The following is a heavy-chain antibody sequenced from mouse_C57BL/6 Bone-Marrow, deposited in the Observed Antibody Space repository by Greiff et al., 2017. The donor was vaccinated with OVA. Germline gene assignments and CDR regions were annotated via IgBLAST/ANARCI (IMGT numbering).Heavy chain of an antibody. Sequence: EVKLVESGGGLVKPGGSLKLSCAASGFTFSDYGMHWVRQAPEKGLEWVAYISSGSSTIYYADTVKGRFTISRDNAKNTLFLQMTSLRSEDTAMYYCAKLYDSNYWGQGTLVTVSA. J-gene: IGHJ3*01. V-gene: IGHV5-17*01. CDR3: AKLYDSNY. CDR1: GFTFSDYG. CDR2: ISSGSSTI. D-gene: IGHD2-5*01.